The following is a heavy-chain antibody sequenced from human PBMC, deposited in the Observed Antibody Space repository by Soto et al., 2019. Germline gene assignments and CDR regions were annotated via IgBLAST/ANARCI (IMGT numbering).Heavy chain of an antibody. V-gene: IGHV3-30-3*01. D-gene: IGHD5-18*01. CDR2: ISYDGSNK. Sequence: QVQLVESGGGVVQPGRSPRLSCAASGFTFSSYAMHWVRQAPGKGLEWVAVISYDGSNKYYADSVKGRFTISRDNSKNTLYLQMNSLRAEDTAVYYCARDRGYSYGYFDYWGQGTLVTVSS. CDR3: ARDRGYSYGYFDY. CDR1: GFTFSSYA. J-gene: IGHJ4*02.